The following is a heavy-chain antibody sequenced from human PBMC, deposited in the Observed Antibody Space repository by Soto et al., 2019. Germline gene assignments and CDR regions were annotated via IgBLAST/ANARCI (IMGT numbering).Heavy chain of an antibody. Sequence: QVQLQESGPGLVKPSETLSLTCTVSGGSISSYYWSWIRQPPGKGLEWIGYIYYSGSTNYNPSLKSRVTISGDTSKNQFSLKLSSVTAADTAVYYCARGIGGYCSGGSCYGGYYGMDVWGQGTTVTVSS. J-gene: IGHJ6*02. V-gene: IGHV4-59*01. CDR2: IYYSGST. CDR1: GGSISSYY. CDR3: ARGIGGYCSGGSCYGGYYGMDV. D-gene: IGHD2-15*01.